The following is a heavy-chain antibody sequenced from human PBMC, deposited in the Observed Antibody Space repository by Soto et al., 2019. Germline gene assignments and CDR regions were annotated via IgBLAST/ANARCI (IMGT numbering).Heavy chain of an antibody. Sequence: QLQLQESGPGLVKASETLSLTCTVSGGSITSNNHFWGWISQSPGKGLEWIGSIQYCGTTNHNTSIKSRVIMSAETSKNQFPLMMNSVTSADTAVYYCARLGSSGWYQGSYFAYWGQGTLVTVSS. V-gene: IGHV4-39*01. CDR3: ARLGSSGWYQGSYFAY. J-gene: IGHJ4*02. CDR2: IQYCGTT. CDR1: GGSITSNNHF. D-gene: IGHD6-19*01.